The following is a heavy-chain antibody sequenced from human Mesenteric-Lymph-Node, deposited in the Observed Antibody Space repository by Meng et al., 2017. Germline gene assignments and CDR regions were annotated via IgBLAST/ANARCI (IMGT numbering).Heavy chain of an antibody. V-gene: IGHV6-1*01. CDR2: TYYRSKWYN. CDR1: GARCSSNRAA. J-gene: IGHJ4*02. CDR3: ARSGSSGWIDY. Sequence: LQRSLPGLANPSNTISPTSATTGARCSSNRAASNWIRQSPSRGLEWLGRTYYRSKWYNDYAVSVKSRITINPDTSKNQFSLQLNSVTPEETAMYYCARSGSSGWIDYWGQGTLVTVSS. D-gene: IGHD6-19*01.